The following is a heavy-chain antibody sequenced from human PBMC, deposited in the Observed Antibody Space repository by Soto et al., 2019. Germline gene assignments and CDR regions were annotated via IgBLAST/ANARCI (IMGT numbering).Heavy chain of an antibody. CDR3: AEDLPDLGDYAGDY. CDR2: VKSKINGGTV. D-gene: IGHD3-16*01. Sequence: EVQLVESGGALIKPGGSLRLSCAASGFTFSYAWLNWVRQAPGKGLEWVGRVKSKINGGTVDYTAPVRGRFAISRDDSKNQMYLTMNSLTSADTAVYDGAEDLPDLGDYAGDYWGKGSQATFSP. J-gene: IGHJ4*02. V-gene: IGHV3-15*07. CDR1: GFTFSYAW.